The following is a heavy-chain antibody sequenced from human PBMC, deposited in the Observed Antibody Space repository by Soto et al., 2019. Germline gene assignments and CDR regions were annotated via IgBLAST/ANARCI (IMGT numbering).Heavy chain of an antibody. CDR2: INPSGGST. V-gene: IGHV1-46*01. D-gene: IGHD6-13*01. CDR1: GYTFTSYY. J-gene: IGHJ5*02. Sequence: ASVKVSCKASGYTFTSYYMHWVRQAPGQGLEWMGIINPSGGSTSYAQKFQGRVTMTRDTSTSTVYMELSSLRSEDTAVYYCARVGAIAAAGTRGNWFDPWGQGTLVTVSS. CDR3: ARVGAIAAAGTRGNWFDP.